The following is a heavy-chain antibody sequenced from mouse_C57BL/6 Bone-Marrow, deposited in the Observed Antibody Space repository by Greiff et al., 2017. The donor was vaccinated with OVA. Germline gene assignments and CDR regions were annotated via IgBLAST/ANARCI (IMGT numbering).Heavy chain of an antibody. CDR2: INPGSGGT. J-gene: IGHJ2*01. V-gene: IGHV1-54*01. CDR1: GYAFTNYL. CDR3: ARRTTVVAGDY. Sequence: VQLQQSGAELVRPGPSVKVSCKASGYAFTNYLIEWVKQRPGQGLEWIGVINPGSGGTNYNEKFKGKATLTADKSSSTAYMQLSSLTSEDSAVYFCARRTTVVAGDYWGQGTTLTVSS. D-gene: IGHD1-1*01.